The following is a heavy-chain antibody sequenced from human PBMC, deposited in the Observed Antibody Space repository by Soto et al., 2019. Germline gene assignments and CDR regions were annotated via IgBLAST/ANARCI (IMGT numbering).Heavy chain of an antibody. Sequence: GGSLRLSCAASGFTFDDYAMHWVRQAPGKGLEWVSGISWNSGSIGYADSVKGRFTISRDNAKNSLYLQMNSLRAEDTALYYCAKDISKVDYWYFDLWGRGTLVTVSS. CDR1: GFTFDDYA. CDR2: ISWNSGSI. CDR3: AKDISKVDYWYFDL. J-gene: IGHJ2*01. V-gene: IGHV3-9*01.